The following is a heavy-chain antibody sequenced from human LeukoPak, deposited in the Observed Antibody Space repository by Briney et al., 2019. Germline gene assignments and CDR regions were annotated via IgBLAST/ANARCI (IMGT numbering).Heavy chain of an antibody. CDR1: GYTFTGYY. CDR2: INPNSGGT. CDR3: ARFPLGQWLGFDY. V-gene: IGHV1-2*02. D-gene: IGHD6-19*01. Sequence: GASVKVSCKASGYTFTGYYMHWVRQAAGQGLEWMGWINPNSGGTNYAQKFQGRVTMTRDTSISTAYMELSRLRSDDTAVYYCARFPLGQWLGFDYWGQGTLVTVSS. J-gene: IGHJ4*02.